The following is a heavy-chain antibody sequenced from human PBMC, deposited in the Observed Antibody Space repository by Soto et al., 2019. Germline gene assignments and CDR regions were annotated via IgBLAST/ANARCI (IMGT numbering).Heavy chain of an antibody. V-gene: IGHV1-69*06. J-gene: IGHJ6*02. CDR3: AVSGSSSRSYGMDV. CDR1: GGTFSSYA. D-gene: IGHD6-13*01. CDR2: IIPIFGTA. Sequence: SVKVSCKASGGTFSSYAISWVRQAPGQGLEWMGGIIPIFGTANYAQKFQGRGTITADKSTSTAYMELSSLRSEDKAVYYCAVSGSSSRSYGMDVWGQGTTVTVSS.